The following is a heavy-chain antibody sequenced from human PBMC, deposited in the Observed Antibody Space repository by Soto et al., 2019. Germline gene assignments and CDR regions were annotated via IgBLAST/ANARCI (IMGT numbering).Heavy chain of an antibody. D-gene: IGHD3-3*01. V-gene: IGHV3-23*01. J-gene: IGHJ5*02. CDR1: GFTFGSYA. CDR3: AKNGYYDFWSGPSSGRFDP. Sequence: GGSLRLSCAASGFTFGSYAMSWVRQAPGKGLEWVSAISGSGGSTYYADSVKGRFTISRDNSKNTLYLQMNSLRAEDTAVYYCAKNGYYDFWSGPSSGRFDPWGQGTLVTVSS. CDR2: ISGSGGST.